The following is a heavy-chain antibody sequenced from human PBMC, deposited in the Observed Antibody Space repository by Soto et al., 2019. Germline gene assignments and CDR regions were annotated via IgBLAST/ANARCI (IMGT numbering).Heavy chain of an antibody. CDR3: GKGIYTWACVGY. CDR1: GFTFSSYG. CDR2: ISYDGSTK. V-gene: IGHV3-30*18. D-gene: IGHD1-20*01. J-gene: IGHJ4*02. Sequence: QVQLVESGGGVVQPGRSLRLSCAASGFTFSSYGMHWVRQAPGKGLEWVAVISYDGSTKYYADSVKGRFTVSRDSSKNTLFLQMNSLRTEDTAVYYCGKGIYTWACVGYWGQGTLVSVSS.